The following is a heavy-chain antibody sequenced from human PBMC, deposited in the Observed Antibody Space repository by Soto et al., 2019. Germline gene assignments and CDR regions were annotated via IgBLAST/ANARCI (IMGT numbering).Heavy chain of an antibody. CDR2: IHYSGST. J-gene: IGHJ4*02. CDR1: GDSISITSYY. D-gene: IGHD2-15*01. CDR3: ASTKDETLYLDY. V-gene: IGHV4-39*01. Sequence: SETLSLTCTVSGDSISITSYYWGWVRQPPGKGLEWIGSIHYSGSTHYNPSLQSRVTISGDASKKQFSLKLRSVTAADTAVYYCASTKDETLYLDYWGQGTLVTVSS.